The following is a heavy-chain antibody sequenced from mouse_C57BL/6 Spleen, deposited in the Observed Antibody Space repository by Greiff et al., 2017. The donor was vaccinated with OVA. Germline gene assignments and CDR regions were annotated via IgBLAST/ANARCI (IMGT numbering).Heavy chain of an antibody. CDR3: ARGSSYDYYFDY. D-gene: IGHD1-1*01. V-gene: IGHV1-47*01. Sequence: VKLVESGAELVKPGASVKMSCKASGYTFTTYPIEWMKQNHGKSLEWIGNFHPYNDDTKYNEKFKGKATLTVEKSSSTVYLELSRLTSDDSAVYYCARGSSYDYYFDYWGQGTTLTVSS. CDR2: FHPYNDDT. CDR1: GYTFTTYP. J-gene: IGHJ2*01.